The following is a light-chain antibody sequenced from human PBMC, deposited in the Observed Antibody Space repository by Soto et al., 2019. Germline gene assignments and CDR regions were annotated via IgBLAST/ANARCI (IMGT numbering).Light chain of an antibody. CDR2: GAS. J-gene: IGKJ1*01. CDR1: QSVSSN. Sequence: SPGALSLPPRERPTLSCRASQSVSSNLAWYQQKPGQAPRLLIYGASTRATGIPARFSGSGSGTEFTLTISSLQSEDFAVYYCQQYNNWPGTFGQGTKVDNK. V-gene: IGKV3D-15*01. CDR3: QQYNNWPGT.